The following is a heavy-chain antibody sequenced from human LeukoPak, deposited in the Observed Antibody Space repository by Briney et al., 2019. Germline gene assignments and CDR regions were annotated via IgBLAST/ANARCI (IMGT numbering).Heavy chain of an antibody. V-gene: IGHV1-8*01. CDR3: ARGAWATRYYFDY. Sequence: ASVKVSCKASGYTFTSYDINWVRQATGQGLEWMGWMNPNSGNTGYAQKFQGRVTMTRNTSISTAYMELSRLRSDDTAVYYCARGAWATRYYFDYWGQGTLVTVSS. CDR2: MNPNSGNT. D-gene: IGHD3-16*01. J-gene: IGHJ4*02. CDR1: GYTFTSYD.